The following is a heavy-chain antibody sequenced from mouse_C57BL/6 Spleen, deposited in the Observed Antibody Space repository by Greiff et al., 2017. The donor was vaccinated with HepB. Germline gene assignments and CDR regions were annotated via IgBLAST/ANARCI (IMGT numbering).Heavy chain of an antibody. J-gene: IGHJ3*01. Sequence: QVQLQQPGAELVKPGASVKLSCKASGYTFTSYWMQWVKQRPGQGLEWIGEIDPSDSYTNYNQKFKGKATLTVDTSSSTAYMQLSSLTSEDSAVYYCARKGDRNYEAWFAYWGQGTLVTVSA. D-gene: IGHD2-5*01. V-gene: IGHV1-50*01. CDR1: GYTFTSYW. CDR2: IDPSDSYT. CDR3: ARKGDRNYEAWFAY.